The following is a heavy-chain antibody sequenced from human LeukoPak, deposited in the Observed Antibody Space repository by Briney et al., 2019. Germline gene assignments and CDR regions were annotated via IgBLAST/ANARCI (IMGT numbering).Heavy chain of an antibody. D-gene: IGHD6-19*01. V-gene: IGHV3-23*01. CDR1: GFTFSSYA. J-gene: IGHJ4*02. CDR2: ISGSGGST. CDR3: AKSYSSGWIYFDY. Sequence: PGGSLRLSCAASGFTFSSYAMSWVRQAPGKGLEWVSAISGSGGSTYYADSVKGRFTISRDNSKNALYLQMNSLRAEDTAVYYCAKSYSSGWIYFDYWGQGTLVTVSS.